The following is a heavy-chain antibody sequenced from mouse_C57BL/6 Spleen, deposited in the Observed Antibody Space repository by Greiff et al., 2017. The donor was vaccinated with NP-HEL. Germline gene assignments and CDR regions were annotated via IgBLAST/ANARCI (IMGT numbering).Heavy chain of an antibody. J-gene: IGHJ3*01. CDR2: IDPSDSYT. CDR1: GYTFTSYW. D-gene: IGHD2-1*01. Sequence: VQLQQPGAELVRPGTSVKLSCKASGYTFTSYWMHWVKQRPGQGLEWIGVIDPSDSYTNYNQKFKGKATLTVDTSSSTAYMQLSSLTSEDSAVYYCAIGHYGNYAFADWGQGTLVTVSA. V-gene: IGHV1-59*01. CDR3: AIGHYGNYAFAD.